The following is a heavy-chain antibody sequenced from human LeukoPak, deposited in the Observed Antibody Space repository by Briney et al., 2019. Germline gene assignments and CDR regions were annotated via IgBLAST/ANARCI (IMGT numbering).Heavy chain of an antibody. Sequence: SETLSLTCTVSGGSISSHYWSWIRQPPGKGLEWIGYIYYSGSTNYNPSLKSRLTISVDTSKNQFSLKLSSVTAADAAVYFCARDPTTVTKGLDIWGQGTMVSVSS. CDR3: ARDPTTVTKGLDI. V-gene: IGHV4-59*11. D-gene: IGHD4-17*01. J-gene: IGHJ3*02. CDR2: IYYSGST. CDR1: GGSISSHY.